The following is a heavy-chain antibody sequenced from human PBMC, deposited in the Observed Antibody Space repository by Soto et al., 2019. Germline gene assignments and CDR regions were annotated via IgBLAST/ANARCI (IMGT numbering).Heavy chain of an antibody. J-gene: IGHJ4*02. Sequence: ASVKVSCKASGYTFTGHYIHWVRQAPEQGPEWMGEIGPESGATRYAQRFQGRVTMTRDMSITTVYMELNNLSPDDTAVYYCARDRALVTATPSLRYWGQGILVTVSS. CDR2: IGPESGAT. CDR1: GYTFTGHY. D-gene: IGHD2-21*02. V-gene: IGHV1-2*02. CDR3: ARDRALVTATPSLRY.